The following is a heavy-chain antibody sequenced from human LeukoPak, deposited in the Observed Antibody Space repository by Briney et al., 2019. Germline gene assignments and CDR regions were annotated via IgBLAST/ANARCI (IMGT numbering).Heavy chain of an antibody. CDR3: ARGWSSSSTFYDY. V-gene: IGHV4-61*02. CDR1: GGSISSGSYY. Sequence: SQTLSLTCTVSGGSISSGSYYWSGIRQPAGKGLEWIGRIYTSGSTNYNPSLKSRVTISVDTSKNQFSLKLSSVTAADTAVYYCARGWSSSSTFYDYWGQGTLGTVSS. D-gene: IGHD6-6*01. J-gene: IGHJ4*02. CDR2: IYTSGST.